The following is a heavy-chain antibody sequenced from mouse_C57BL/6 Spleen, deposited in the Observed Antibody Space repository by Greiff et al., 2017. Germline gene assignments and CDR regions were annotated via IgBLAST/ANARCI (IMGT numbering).Heavy chain of an antibody. J-gene: IGHJ2*01. CDR2: IYPGSGST. Sequence: QVQLKQPGAELVKPGASVKMSCKASGYTFTSYWITWVKQRPGQGLEWIGDIYPGSGSTNYNEKFKSKATLTVDTSSSTAYMQLSSLTSEDSAVYYCARSSYDGYYENYWGQGTTLTVSS. V-gene: IGHV1-55*01. CDR3: ARSSYDGYYENY. D-gene: IGHD2-3*01. CDR1: GYTFTSYW.